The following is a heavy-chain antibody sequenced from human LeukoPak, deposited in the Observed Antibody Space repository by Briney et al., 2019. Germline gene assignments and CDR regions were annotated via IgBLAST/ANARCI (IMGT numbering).Heavy chain of an antibody. CDR2: ISGSGGYT. J-gene: IGHJ4*02. CDR3: ARGYYYGSGSYFDY. Sequence: GGSLRLSCAASGFTFSSYAMSWVRQAPGKGLEWVSAISGSGGKGLEWVSAISGSGGYTYYADSVKGRFTISRDNSKNTLYLQMNSLRAEDTAIYYCARGYYYGSGSYFDYWGQGTLVTVSS. CDR1: GFTFSSYA. V-gene: IGHV3-23*01. D-gene: IGHD3-10*01.